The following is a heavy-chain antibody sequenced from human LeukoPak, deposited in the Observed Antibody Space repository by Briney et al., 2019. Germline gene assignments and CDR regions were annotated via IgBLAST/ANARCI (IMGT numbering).Heavy chain of an antibody. CDR1: GFTFSSYE. CDR3: AREIVAGYMDV. Sequence: GGSLRLSCAASGFTFSSYEMNWVRQAPGKGLEWVANIKQDGSEKYYVDSVKGRFTISRDNAKNSLYLQMNSLRAEDTAVYYCAREIVAGYMDVWGKGTTVTISS. V-gene: IGHV3-7*01. J-gene: IGHJ6*03. CDR2: IKQDGSEK. D-gene: IGHD5-12*01.